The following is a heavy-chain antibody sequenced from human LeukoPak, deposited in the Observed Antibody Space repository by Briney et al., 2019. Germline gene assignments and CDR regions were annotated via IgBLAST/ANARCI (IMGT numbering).Heavy chain of an antibody. CDR3: ARSTMVRGVISF. J-gene: IGHJ4*02. D-gene: IGHD3-10*01. V-gene: IGHV1-46*01. CDR1: GYTFTGYY. CDR2: INPSGGST. Sequence: ASVKVSCKASGYTFTGYYMHWVRQAPGQGLEWMGIINPSGGSTSYAQKFQGRVTMTRDTSTSTVYMELSSLRSEDTAVYYCARSTMVRGVISFWGQGTLVTVSS.